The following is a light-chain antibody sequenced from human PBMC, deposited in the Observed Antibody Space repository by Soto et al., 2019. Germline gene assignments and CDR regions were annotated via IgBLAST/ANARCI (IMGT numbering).Light chain of an antibody. Sequence: QSALTQPASVSGSPGQSITISCTGTSSDVGGYNYVSWYQQHPGKAPKLMIYEVSNRPSGVSNRFSGSKSGNTASLTISGRQAEDEADYYCSSYTSSSTLGVFGGGTKRTVL. J-gene: IGLJ2*01. V-gene: IGLV2-14*01. CDR2: EVS. CDR3: SSYTSSSTLGV. CDR1: SSDVGGYNY.